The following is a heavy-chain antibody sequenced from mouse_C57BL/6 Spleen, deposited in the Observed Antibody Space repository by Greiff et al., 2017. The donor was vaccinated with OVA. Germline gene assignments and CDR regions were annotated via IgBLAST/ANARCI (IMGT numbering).Heavy chain of an antibody. CDR3: ASSGNYGNNYFDY. V-gene: IGHV1-26*01. CDR1: GYTFTDYY. Sequence: EVQLQQSGPELVKPGASVKISCKASGYTFTDYYMNWVKQSHGKSLEWIGDINPNNGGTSYNQKFKGKATLTVDKSSSTAYMELRSLTSEDSAVYNCASSGNYGNNYFDYWGQGTTLTVSS. CDR2: INPNNGGT. J-gene: IGHJ2*01. D-gene: IGHD2-1*01.